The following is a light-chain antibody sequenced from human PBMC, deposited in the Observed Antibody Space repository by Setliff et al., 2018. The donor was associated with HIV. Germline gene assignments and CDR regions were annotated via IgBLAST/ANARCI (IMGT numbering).Light chain of an antibody. CDR1: SSNIGNNY. CDR2: GNN. CDR3: AAWDDSLSGSI. V-gene: IGLV1-47*01. Sequence: SALTQPPSASGTPGQRVTISCSGSSSNIGNNYVYWYHQLPGTAPKPLVYGNNQRPSGVPDRFSGSKSGTSASLAISGLRSEDEADYYCAAWDDSLSGSIFGGGTKVTVL. J-gene: IGLJ2*01.